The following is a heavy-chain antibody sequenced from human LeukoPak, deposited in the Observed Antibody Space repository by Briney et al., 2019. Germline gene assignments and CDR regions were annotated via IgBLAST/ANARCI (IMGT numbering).Heavy chain of an antibody. CDR2: IYYSGNT. CDR3: ARSGALTGYLY. CDR1: GGSISSYY. Sequence: SETLSLTCTVSGGSISSYYWSWIWQPPGKGLEWIGYIYYSGNTNYNPSLKSRVTISVDTSKNQFSLKLSSVTAADTAVYYCARSGALTGYLYWGQGTLVTVSS. V-gene: IGHV4-59*01. D-gene: IGHD3-9*01. J-gene: IGHJ4*02.